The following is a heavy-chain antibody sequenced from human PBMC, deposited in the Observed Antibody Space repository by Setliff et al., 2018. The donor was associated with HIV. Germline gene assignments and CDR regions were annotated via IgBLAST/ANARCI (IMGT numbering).Heavy chain of an antibody. CDR3: VRGSSGLAV. CDR2: IKQDGSEK. CDR1: GFTFSSCW. Sequence: GGSLRLSCAASGFTFSSCWVTWVRQGPGKGLEWVANIKQDGSEKYYVDSVKGRFTISRDNAKNSLYLHMNSLRIEDTAVFYCVRGSSGLAVWGKGTTVTVSS. J-gene: IGHJ6*04. V-gene: IGHV3-7*03. D-gene: IGHD5-12*01.